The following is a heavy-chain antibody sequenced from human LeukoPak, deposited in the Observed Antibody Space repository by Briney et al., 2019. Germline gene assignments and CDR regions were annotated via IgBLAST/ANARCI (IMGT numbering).Heavy chain of an antibody. V-gene: IGHV3-72*01. D-gene: IGHD3-10*01. CDR3: ARVSMVRGVMTWYFDY. CDR1: GFTFSDHY. CDR2: TRNKANRYTT. J-gene: IGHJ4*02. Sequence: GGSLRLSCAASGFTFSDHYMDWVRQAPGKGLEWVGRTRNKANRYTTEYAASVKGRFTISRDDSKNSLYLQMNSLKTEDTAVYYCARVSMVRGVMTWYFDYWGQGTLVTVSS.